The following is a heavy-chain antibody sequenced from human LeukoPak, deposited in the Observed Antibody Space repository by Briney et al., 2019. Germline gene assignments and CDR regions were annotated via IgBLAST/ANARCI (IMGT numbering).Heavy chain of an antibody. CDR1: GYTFTGYY. CDR3: ARDGHDCSGGSCYPGMFGY. CDR2: INPNSGGT. V-gene: IGHV1-2*02. J-gene: IGHJ4*02. Sequence: GASVKVSCKASGYTFTGYYMHWVRQAPGQGLEWMGWINPNSGGTNYAQKFQGRVTMTRDTSISTAYMELSRLRPDDTAVYYCARDGHDCSGGSCYPGMFGYWGQGTLVTVSS. D-gene: IGHD2-15*01.